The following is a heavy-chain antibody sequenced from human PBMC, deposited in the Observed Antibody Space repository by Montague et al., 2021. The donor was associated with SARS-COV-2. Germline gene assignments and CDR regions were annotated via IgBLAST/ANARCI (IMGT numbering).Heavy chain of an antibody. CDR3: AKDPHYDFWSGYFFDY. Sequence: SLRLSCAASGFNFSNYAMHRCRCRGAQAQNGRSHICTRVSITYCAASVTCRFTISRDNSKNTLYLQMNSLRAEDTAVYYCAKDPHYDFWSGYFFDYWGQG. V-gene: IGHV3-23*03. J-gene: IGHJ4*02. CDR1: GFNFSNYA. CDR2: ICTRVSIT. D-gene: IGHD3-3*01.